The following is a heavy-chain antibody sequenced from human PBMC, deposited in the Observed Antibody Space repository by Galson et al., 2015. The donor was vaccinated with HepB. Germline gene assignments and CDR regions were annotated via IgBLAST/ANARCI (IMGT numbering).Heavy chain of an antibody. CDR1: GFIFSSFS. D-gene: IGHD1/OR15-1a*01. CDR3: ARGRTGV. Sequence: LRLSCAASGFIFSSFSMTWLRQAPGKGLEWVAYITSGGSPIHYADSVKGRFTVSRDDAKNSLYLQMTNLRAEDAAVYYCARGRTGVWGQGTTVTVSS. V-gene: IGHV3-48*01. J-gene: IGHJ6*02. CDR2: ITSGGSPI.